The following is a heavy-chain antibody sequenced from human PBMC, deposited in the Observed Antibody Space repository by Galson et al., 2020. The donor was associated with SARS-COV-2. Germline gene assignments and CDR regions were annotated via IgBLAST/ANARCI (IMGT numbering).Heavy chain of an antibody. Sequence: GGSLRLSCAASGFTFSNAWMSWVRQAPGKGLEWVGRIKSKTDGGTTDYAAPVKGRFTISRDDSKNTLYLQMNSLKTEDTAVYYCTTDQPSEDIVVVPAARYYYYYGMDVWGQGTTVTVAS. D-gene: IGHD2-2*01. J-gene: IGHJ6*02. V-gene: IGHV3-15*01. CDR3: TTDQPSEDIVVVPAARYYYYYGMDV. CDR1: GFTFSNAW. CDR2: IKSKTDGGTT.